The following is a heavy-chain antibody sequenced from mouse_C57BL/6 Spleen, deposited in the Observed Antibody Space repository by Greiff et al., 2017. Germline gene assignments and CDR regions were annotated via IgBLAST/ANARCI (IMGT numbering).Heavy chain of an antibody. CDR2: IYPSDSET. CDR1: GYTFTSYW. CDR3: ARRGVTVYYAMDY. V-gene: IGHV1-61*01. J-gene: IGHJ4*01. D-gene: IGHD2-2*01. Sequence: QVQLKQPGAELVRPGSSVKLSCKASGYTFTSYWMDWVKQRPGQGLEWIGNIYPSDSETHYNQKFKDKATLTVDKSSSTAYMQLSSLTSEDSAVYYCARRGVTVYYAMDYWGQGTSVTVSS.